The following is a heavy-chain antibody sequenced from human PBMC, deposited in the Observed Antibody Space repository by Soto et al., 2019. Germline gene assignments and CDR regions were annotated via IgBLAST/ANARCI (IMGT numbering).Heavy chain of an antibody. CDR2: IKSRVDSGTT. CDR3: NLKSGGTQSYFNY. V-gene: IGHV3-15*01. J-gene: IGHJ4*02. Sequence: EVQLVQSGGGLVKPGGSIRLSCAASHFTLSDAWVAWVRQAPGKGLEWVGHIKSRVDSGTTDYAAPVKGRFSISRDDSENTLYLQMNNQKREDTAVYYCNLKSGGTQSYFNYWGQGTLVTVSS. CDR1: HFTLSDAW. D-gene: IGHD1-1*01.